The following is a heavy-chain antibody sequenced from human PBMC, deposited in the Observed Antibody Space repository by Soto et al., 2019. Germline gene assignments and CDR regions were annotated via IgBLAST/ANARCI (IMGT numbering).Heavy chain of an antibody. CDR3: ASNPDYGDYWRYFFDS. V-gene: IGHV1-2*02. D-gene: IGHD4-17*01. CDR2: INPTSGGT. Sequence: QVQLVQSGAEVKKPGASVKVSCKTSGYTFAAYYIHWIRQAPGQGLEWMGWINPTSGGTVYAQNYQDRVTMTRDTSISTAYIELRWLNSNDTAVYYCASNPDYGDYWRYFFDSWGQGTPVTVSS. CDR1: GYTFAAYY. J-gene: IGHJ4*02.